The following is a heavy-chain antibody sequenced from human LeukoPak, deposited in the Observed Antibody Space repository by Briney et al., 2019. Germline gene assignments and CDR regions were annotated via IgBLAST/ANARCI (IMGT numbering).Heavy chain of an antibody. CDR3: ARDLSPVVRASPMGY. D-gene: IGHD3-10*01. J-gene: IGHJ4*02. CDR1: GFIVTNDY. V-gene: IGHV3-30*03. Sequence: GGSLRLSCAASGFIVTNDYMTWVRQAPGKGLEWVALITYDGYYKYYSDSVKGRFTISSDTSKNTLYLQMNSLRAEDTAVYYCARDLSPVVRASPMGYWGQGTLVTVSS. CDR2: ITYDGYYK.